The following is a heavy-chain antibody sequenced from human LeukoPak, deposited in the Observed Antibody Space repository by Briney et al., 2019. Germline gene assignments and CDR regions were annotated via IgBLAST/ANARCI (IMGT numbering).Heavy chain of an antibody. V-gene: IGHV1-2*06. J-gene: IGHJ6*04. CDR3: ARAYRRDDFWSGPASPDG. CDR2: INPNSAVT. Sequence: GASVKVSSKASLYTFTGYYMHWVRQAPEQELEWMGRINPNSAVTNYAQKFQGRVTMTRDTSISTAYMELSRLRSDDTAVYYCARAYRRDDFWSGPASPDGWGKGTTVTVSS. D-gene: IGHD3-3*01. CDR1: LYTFTGYY.